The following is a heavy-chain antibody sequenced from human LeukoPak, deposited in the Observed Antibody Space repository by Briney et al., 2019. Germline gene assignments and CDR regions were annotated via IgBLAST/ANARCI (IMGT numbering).Heavy chain of an antibody. D-gene: IGHD3-10*01. J-gene: IGHJ4*02. CDR1: GFTFSNYA. Sequence: GGPLRLSCAASGFTFSNYAMHWVRQAPGKGLEWVAIISYDGSNKYYADSVKGRFTISRDNSKNTLYLQMNSLRADDTAVYYCARGRSGSHHFDSWGQGTLVTVPS. V-gene: IGHV3-30*04. CDR3: ARGRSGSHHFDS. CDR2: ISYDGSNK.